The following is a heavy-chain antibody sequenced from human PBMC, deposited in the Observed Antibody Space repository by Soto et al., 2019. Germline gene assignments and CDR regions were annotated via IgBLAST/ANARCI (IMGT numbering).Heavy chain of an antibody. CDR1: GFTFDDYT. CDR2: ISWDGGST. Sequence: GRSLRLSCAASGFTFDDYTMHWVRQAPGKGLEWVSLISWDGGSTYYADSVKGRFTISRDNSKNSLYLQMNSLRTEDTALYYCAKGLTAMVTLSYGMDVWGQGTTVTVSS. D-gene: IGHD5-18*01. V-gene: IGHV3-43*01. CDR3: AKGLTAMVTLSYGMDV. J-gene: IGHJ6*02.